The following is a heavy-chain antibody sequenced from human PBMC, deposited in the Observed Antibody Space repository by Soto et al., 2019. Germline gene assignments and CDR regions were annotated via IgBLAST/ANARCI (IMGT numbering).Heavy chain of an antibody. J-gene: IGHJ4*02. V-gene: IGHV3-30*18. CDR3: AKDKGVFNWATSYFDY. CDR2: TSYDGNNE. Sequence: GGSLRLSCAASGFTFSNYAIHWVRPAPGKGLEWVALTSYDGNNEYYTDSVKGRFTISRDNSKNTLFLQMNSPRPEDTAVYYCAKDKGVFNWATSYFDYWGQGALVTVSS. D-gene: IGHD1-1*01. CDR1: GFTFSNYA.